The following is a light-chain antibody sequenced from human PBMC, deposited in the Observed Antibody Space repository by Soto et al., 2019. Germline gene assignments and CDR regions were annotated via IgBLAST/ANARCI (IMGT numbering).Light chain of an antibody. CDR3: QQRSNWLFT. V-gene: IGKV3-15*01. Sequence: EIVMTQSPAILSVSPGDRATLSCRASQSINSNLAWYQQRPGQAPRLLISGASTRATGVPARFSGGGSGTEFTLTISSLQSEDFAVYYCQQRSNWLFTFGPGTKVDIK. CDR2: GAS. J-gene: IGKJ3*01. CDR1: QSINSN.